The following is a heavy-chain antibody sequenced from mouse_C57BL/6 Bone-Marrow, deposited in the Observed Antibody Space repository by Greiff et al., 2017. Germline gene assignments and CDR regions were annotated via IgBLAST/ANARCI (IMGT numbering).Heavy chain of an antibody. CDR3: ARGGYYYGSSSRAMDY. CDR1: GYTFTSYW. V-gene: IGHV1-64*01. Sequence: QVQLQQPGAELVKPRASVKLSCKASGYTFTSYWMHWVKQRPGQGLEWIGMIHPNSGSTNYNEKFKSKATLTVDKSSSTAYMQLSSLTSEDSAVYYCARGGYYYGSSSRAMDYWGQGTSVTVSS. J-gene: IGHJ4*01. CDR2: IHPNSGST. D-gene: IGHD1-1*01.